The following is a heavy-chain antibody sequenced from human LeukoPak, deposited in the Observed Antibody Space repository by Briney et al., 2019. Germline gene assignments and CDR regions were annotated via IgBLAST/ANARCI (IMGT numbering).Heavy chain of an antibody. Sequence: GGSLRLSCAASGFTFSTYGMHWVRQAPGKGLEWVAVIWYDGSNKYYADSVKGRFTISRDNSKNTLYLQMNSLSAEDTAVYYCARGGEQQLVPTGTPFDYWGQGTLVTVSS. D-gene: IGHD6-13*01. V-gene: IGHV3-33*01. J-gene: IGHJ4*02. CDR2: IWYDGSNK. CDR3: ARGGEQQLVPTGTPFDY. CDR1: GFTFSTYG.